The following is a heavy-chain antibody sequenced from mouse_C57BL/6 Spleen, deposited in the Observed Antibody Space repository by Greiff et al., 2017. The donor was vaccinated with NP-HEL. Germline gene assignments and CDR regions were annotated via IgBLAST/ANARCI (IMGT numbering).Heavy chain of an antibody. V-gene: IGHV1-55*01. CDR2: IYPGSGST. CDR3: ARSYDYPSYAMDY. J-gene: IGHJ4*01. Sequence: VQLQQPGAELVKPGASVKMSCKASGYTFTSYWITWVKQRPGQGLEWIGDIYPGSGSTNYNEKFKSKATLTVDTSSSTAYMQLSSLTSEDSAVYYCARSYDYPSYAMDYWGQGTSVTVSS. D-gene: IGHD2-4*01. CDR1: GYTFTSYW.